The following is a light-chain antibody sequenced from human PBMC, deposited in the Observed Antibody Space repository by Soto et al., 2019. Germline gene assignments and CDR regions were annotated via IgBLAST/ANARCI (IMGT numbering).Light chain of an antibody. V-gene: IGLV2-14*01. Sequence: QSALTQPASVSGSPGQSIAISCTGTTSDVGGYNHVSWYQQHPGKAPQLIIYEVTNRPSGVATRFSGSKSGNTASLTISGLEAEYEADYYCTSYTDSRTRVFGGGTKLTVL. CDR2: EVT. J-gene: IGLJ3*02. CDR3: TSYTDSRTRV. CDR1: TSDVGGYNH.